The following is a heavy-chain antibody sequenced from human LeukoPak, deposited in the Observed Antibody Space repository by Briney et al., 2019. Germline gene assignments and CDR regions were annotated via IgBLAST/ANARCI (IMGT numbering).Heavy chain of an antibody. Sequence: GGSLRLSCAASGFTFSSYAMHWVRQAPGKGLEYVSAISSNGGSTYYANSVKGRFTISRDNSKNTLYLQMGSLRAEDMAVYYCARHSSGWYDGAFHIWGQGTMVTVSS. D-gene: IGHD6-19*01. CDR3: ARHSSGWYDGAFHI. CDR2: ISSNGGST. J-gene: IGHJ3*02. V-gene: IGHV3-64*01. CDR1: GFTFSSYA.